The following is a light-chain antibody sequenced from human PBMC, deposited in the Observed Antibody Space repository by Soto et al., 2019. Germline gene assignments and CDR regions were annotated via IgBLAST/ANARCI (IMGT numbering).Light chain of an antibody. Sequence: EIVLTQSPGTLSVSPGERATLSCRASQSVSSSNLAWYQQKPGQAPRLLMYGASSRATGIPDRFSGSGSGTDFTLTISRLEPEDFVVYYCQQYGTSPRTLGKGTKVDIK. V-gene: IGKV3-20*01. J-gene: IGKJ1*01. CDR3: QQYGTSPRT. CDR2: GAS. CDR1: QSVSSSN.